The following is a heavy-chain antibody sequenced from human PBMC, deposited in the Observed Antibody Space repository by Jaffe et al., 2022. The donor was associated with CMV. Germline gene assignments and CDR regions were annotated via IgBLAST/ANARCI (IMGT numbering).Heavy chain of an antibody. D-gene: IGHD6-19*01. Sequence: QVQLVQSGAEVKKPGASVKVSCKASGYTFTSYGISWVRQAPGQGLEWMGWISAYNGNTNYAQKLQGRVTMTTDTSTSTAYMELRSLRSDDTAVYYCARAVAGTLNYYYYYGMDVWGQGTTVTVSS. CDR3: ARAVAGTLNYYYYYGMDV. J-gene: IGHJ6*02. CDR2: ISAYNGNT. V-gene: IGHV1-18*01. CDR1: GYTFTSYG.